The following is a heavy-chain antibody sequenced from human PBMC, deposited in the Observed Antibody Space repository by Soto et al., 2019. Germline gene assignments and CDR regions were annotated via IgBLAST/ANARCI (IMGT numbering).Heavy chain of an antibody. CDR3: AKESSGFLYYFDY. J-gene: IGHJ4*02. Sequence: ALLKVACKISGYTNTVLPRRWVRKNPGKGLEWMGGFDPEDGETIYAQKFQGRVTMTEDTATDTAYMELSSLRAEDTAVYYCAKESSGFLYYFDYWGQGTLVTVSS. D-gene: IGHD3-10*01. CDR2: FDPEDGET. CDR1: GYTNTVLP. V-gene: IGHV1-24*01.